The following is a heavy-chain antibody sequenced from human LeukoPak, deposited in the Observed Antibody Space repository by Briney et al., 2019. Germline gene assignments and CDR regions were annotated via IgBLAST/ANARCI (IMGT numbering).Heavy chain of an antibody. V-gene: IGHV3-53*01. CDR1: GFTFSNAY. Sequence: QPGGSLRLSCAASGFTFSNAYMSWIRQAPGKGLEWVAVVRKVGTTVYIDSVKGRFTISRDTSKNTLNLQMNSLRAEDTAVYYCAREGEKGDGYNHGFDYWGQGTLVTVSS. D-gene: IGHD5-24*01. J-gene: IGHJ4*02. CDR2: VRKVGTT. CDR3: AREGEKGDGYNHGFDY.